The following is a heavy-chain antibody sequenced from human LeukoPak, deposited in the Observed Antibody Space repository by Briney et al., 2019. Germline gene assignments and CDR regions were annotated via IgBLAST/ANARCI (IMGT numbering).Heavy chain of an antibody. CDR3: ARHLRGATIYYDY. CDR2: ISYSVTT. D-gene: IGHD1-26*01. Sequence: SETLSLTCTVSGGSISNSSHYWAWIRQPPGKGLEWIASISYSVTTYYNPSLKSRVTISVDTSKNQFSLKLSSVTAADTAVYYCARHLRGATIYYDYWGQGTLVTVSS. V-gene: IGHV4-39*01. CDR1: GGSISNSSHY. J-gene: IGHJ4*02.